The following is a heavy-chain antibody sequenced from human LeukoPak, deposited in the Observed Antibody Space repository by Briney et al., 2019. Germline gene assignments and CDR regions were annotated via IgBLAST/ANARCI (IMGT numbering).Heavy chain of an antibody. CDR3: ARYGSGYDLIDY. CDR1: GFTVSSNY. V-gene: IGHV3-53*01. J-gene: IGHJ4*02. Sequence: PGGSLRLSCAASGFTVSSNYMSWVRQAPGKGLEWVSVIYSGGSTYYADSVKGRFTIFRDNAKNTLNLQMNSLRAEDTAVYYCARYGSGYDLIDYWGQGTLVTV. D-gene: IGHD5-12*01. CDR2: IYSGGST.